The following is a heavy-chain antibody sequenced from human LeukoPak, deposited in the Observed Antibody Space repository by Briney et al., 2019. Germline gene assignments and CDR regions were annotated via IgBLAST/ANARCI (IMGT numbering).Heavy chain of an antibody. D-gene: IGHD5-12*01. CDR1: GGSFSGYY. Sequence: SETLSLTCAVYGGSFSGYYWSWIRQPPGKGLEWIGEINHSGSTNYNPSLKSRVTISVDTSKNQFSLKLSSVTAADTAVYYCARAVASTNGAFDIWGQGTMVTVSS. CDR2: INHSGST. J-gene: IGHJ3*02. CDR3: ARAVASTNGAFDI. V-gene: IGHV4-34*01.